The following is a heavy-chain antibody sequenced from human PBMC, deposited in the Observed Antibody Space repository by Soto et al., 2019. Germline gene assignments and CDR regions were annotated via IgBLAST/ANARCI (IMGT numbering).Heavy chain of an antibody. J-gene: IGHJ6*02. D-gene: IGHD1-26*01. Sequence: SVKVSCKASGGTFSSHFISWVRQAPGQGLEWMGGIIPILGTPHYEQKFQGRVTITADESTSTAYLEFNSLRVEDTAVYYCAKDNAVGATWRYYYGMDVWGQGTTVTVSS. CDR1: GGTFSSHF. V-gene: IGHV1-69*13. CDR3: AKDNAVGATWRYYYGMDV. CDR2: IIPILGTP.